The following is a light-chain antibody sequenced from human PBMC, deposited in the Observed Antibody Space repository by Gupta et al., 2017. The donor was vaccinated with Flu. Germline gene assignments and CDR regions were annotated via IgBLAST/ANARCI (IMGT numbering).Light chain of an antibody. V-gene: IGKV2-30*01. CDR3: MHSTRWPWT. CDR1: ESLVYSDGDSY. J-gene: IGKJ1*01. CDR2: KAS. Sequence: DAVMTTSPLSLPVTLGQPATISCRSSESLVYSDGDSYVSWFHQRPGQSPRRLIYKASNRDSGVPDRISGSGSGTDFTLTISRLEAEDVGVYYCMHSTRWPWTFGQGTKVEI.